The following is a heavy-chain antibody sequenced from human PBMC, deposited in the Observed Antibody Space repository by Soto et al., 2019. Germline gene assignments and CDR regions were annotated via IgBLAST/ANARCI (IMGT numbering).Heavy chain of an antibody. CDR3: AKDDKPRTIIAVAFDP. Sequence: GGSLRLSCAASGFTFSSYAMSWVRQAPGKGLEWVSAISGSGGSTYYADSVKGRFTISRDNSKNTLYLQMNSLRAEDTAVYYCAKDDKPRTIIAVAFDPWGQGTLVTASS. J-gene: IGHJ5*02. V-gene: IGHV3-23*01. D-gene: IGHD6-13*01. CDR2: ISGSGGST. CDR1: GFTFSSYA.